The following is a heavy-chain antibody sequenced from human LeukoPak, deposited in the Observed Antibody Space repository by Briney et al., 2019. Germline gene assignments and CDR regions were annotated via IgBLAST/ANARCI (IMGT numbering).Heavy chain of an antibody. CDR3: ARGWLVWSYAFAI. J-gene: IGHJ3*02. Sequence: PGGSLRLSCAASGFTFSTFAMLWVRQPRGKGLEWVSSIFPSGGEIHYADSVRGRFTISRDNSKSTLSLQMNSLGAEDTAVYCCARGWLVWSYAFAIWGQGTMVTVSS. V-gene: IGHV3-23*01. CDR1: GFTFSTFA. CDR2: IFPSGGEI. D-gene: IGHD3-3*01.